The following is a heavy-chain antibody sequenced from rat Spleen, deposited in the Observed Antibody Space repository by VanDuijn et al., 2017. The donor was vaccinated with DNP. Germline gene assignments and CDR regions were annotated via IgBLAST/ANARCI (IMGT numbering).Heavy chain of an antibody. CDR1: GFAFSNSD. Sequence: EVQLVESGGGLVQPGRSMKLSCAASGFAFSNSDMAWVRQAPTKGLEWVASISRSGDTIYYRDSVKGRFTLSRDNAESTLYLQMDSLRSEDTATYYCARIMYSTEYYAMDAWGQGTSVTVSS. CDR2: ISRSGDTI. J-gene: IGHJ4*01. D-gene: IGHD1-6*01. CDR3: ARIMYSTEYYAMDA. V-gene: IGHV5-25*01.